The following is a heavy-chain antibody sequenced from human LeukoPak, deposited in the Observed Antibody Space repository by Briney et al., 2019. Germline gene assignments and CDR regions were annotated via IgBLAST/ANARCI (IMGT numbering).Heavy chain of an antibody. CDR3: AKRGVVIRVILVGFHKEAYYFDS. CDR2: ISGSGGST. V-gene: IGHV3-23*01. Sequence: GSLRLSCAVSGITLSNYGMSWVRQAPGKGPEWVAGISGSGGSTNYADSVKGRFTISRDNPKNTLYLQMNSLTVEDTAVYLCAKRGVVIRVILVGFHKEAYYFDSWGQGALVTVSS. J-gene: IGHJ4*02. CDR1: GITLSNYG. D-gene: IGHD3-22*01.